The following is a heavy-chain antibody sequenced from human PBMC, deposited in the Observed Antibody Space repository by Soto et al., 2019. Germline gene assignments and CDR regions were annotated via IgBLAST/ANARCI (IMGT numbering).Heavy chain of an antibody. Sequence: GGSLRLSCAASGFTFSSYGMHWVRQAPGKGLEWVAVISYDGSNKYYADSVKGRFTISRDNSKNTLYLQMHSLRAEDTAVYYCWKDGARDVQMATIFFDYWGQGT. CDR3: WKDGARDVQMATIFFDY. D-gene: IGHD5-12*01. CDR1: GFTFSSYG. J-gene: IGHJ4*02. V-gene: IGHV3-30*18. CDR2: ISYDGSNK.